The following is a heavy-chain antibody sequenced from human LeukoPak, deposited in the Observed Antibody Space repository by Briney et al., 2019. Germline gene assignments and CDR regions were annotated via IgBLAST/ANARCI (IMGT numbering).Heavy chain of an antibody. J-gene: IGHJ4*02. D-gene: IGHD5-18*01. CDR3: ARDRRGYSYGYYFVY. CDR2: INPNSGGT. Sequence: ASVKVSCKASGYTFTGYYMHWVRQAPGQGLEWMGRINPNSGGTNYAQKFQGRVTMTRDTSISTAYMELSRLRSDDTAVYYCARDRRGYSYGYYFVYWGQGTLVTVSS. V-gene: IGHV1-2*06. CDR1: GYTFTGYY.